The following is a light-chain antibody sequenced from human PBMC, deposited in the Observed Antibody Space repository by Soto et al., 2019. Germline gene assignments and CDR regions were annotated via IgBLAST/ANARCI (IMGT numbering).Light chain of an antibody. J-gene: IGLJ1*01. CDR3: CSHAGSSTHV. Sequence: QSVLTQPASESGSPGQSITISCTGTSSDFGSYNLVSWYQQHPSKAPKLMIFEGSKRPSGVSNRFSGSKSGNTASLTISGLQAEHETDYYCCSHAGSSTHVLGTGTKVTVL. V-gene: IGLV2-23*01. CDR2: EGS. CDR1: SSDFGSYNL.